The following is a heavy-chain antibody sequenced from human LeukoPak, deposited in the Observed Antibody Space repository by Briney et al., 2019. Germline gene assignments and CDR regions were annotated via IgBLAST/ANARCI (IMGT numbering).Heavy chain of an antibody. V-gene: IGHV3-23*01. J-gene: IGHJ3*02. Sequence: GGSLRLSCAASGFTFSNYAMTWVRHAPGKGLEWVSAISASGGTTSYADSVKGRFTISRDNSEHTLSLQMNSLRGEDTAVYYCAKEVGASTHARGDIWGQGTMVTVSS. CDR1: GFTFSNYA. CDR3: AKEVGASTHARGDI. D-gene: IGHD1-26*01. CDR2: ISASGGTT.